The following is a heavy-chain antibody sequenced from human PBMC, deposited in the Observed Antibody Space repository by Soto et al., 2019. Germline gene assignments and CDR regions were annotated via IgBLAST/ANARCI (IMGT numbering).Heavy chain of an antibody. D-gene: IGHD1-26*01. CDR2: IYYSGST. V-gene: IGHV4-61*01. CDR1: GGSVSSGSYY. Sequence: SETLPLTCTVSGGSVSSGSYYWSWIRQPPGKGLEWIGYIYYSGSTNYNPSLKSRVTISVDTSKNQFSLKLSSVTAADTAVHYCARASYSGCRYLDYWGQGTLVTVSS. CDR3: ARASYSGCRYLDY. J-gene: IGHJ4*02.